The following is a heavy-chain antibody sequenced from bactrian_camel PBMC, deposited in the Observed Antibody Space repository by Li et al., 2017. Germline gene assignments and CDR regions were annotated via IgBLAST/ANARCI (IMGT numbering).Heavy chain of an antibody. J-gene: IGHJ4*01. V-gene: IGHV3S40*01. CDR2: VSDGDGRT. Sequence: VQLVESGGGLVQPGGALRLSCAASGFALNRYIMTWVRQAAGKGLEWLSMVSDGDGRTYYADSVKGRFTISRDNAKNTVYLQLNSLKPEDTALYYCSVATTSGAFNYWGQGTQVTVS. CDR1: GFALNRYI. D-gene: IGHD5*01. CDR3: SVATTSGAFNY.